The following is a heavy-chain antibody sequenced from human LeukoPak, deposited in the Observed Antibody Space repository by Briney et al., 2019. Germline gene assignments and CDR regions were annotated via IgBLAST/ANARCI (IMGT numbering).Heavy chain of an antibody. J-gene: IGHJ4*02. V-gene: IGHV4-39*07. CDR3: AREGTGYYPFFNY. D-gene: IGHD3-9*01. CDR1: GGSISSSSYY. Sequence: PSETLSLTCTVSGGSISSSSYYWGWIRQPPGKGLEWIGSIYYSGSTYYNPSLKSRVTISVDTSKNQFSLKLSSVTAADTAVYYCAREGTGYYPFFNYWGQGTLVTVSS. CDR2: IYYSGST.